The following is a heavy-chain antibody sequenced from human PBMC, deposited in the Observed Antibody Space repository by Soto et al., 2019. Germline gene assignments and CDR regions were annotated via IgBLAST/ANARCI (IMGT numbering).Heavy chain of an antibody. CDR3: ARPGKGYYYGMDV. V-gene: IGHV5-10-1*01. Sequence: GESLKLSCKGSGYNFTSYWISWVRQMPGKGLEWMGRIDPSDSYTNYSPSFQGHVTISAGKSISTAYLQWSSLKASDTAMYYCARPGKGYYYGMDVWGQGTTVTVSS. CDR2: IDPSDSYT. J-gene: IGHJ6*02. CDR1: GYNFTSYW.